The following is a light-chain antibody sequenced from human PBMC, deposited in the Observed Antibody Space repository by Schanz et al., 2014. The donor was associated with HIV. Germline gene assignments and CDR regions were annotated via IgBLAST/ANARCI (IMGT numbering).Light chain of an antibody. J-gene: IGLJ3*02. CDR2: DVS. CDR1: SSDVGSYNY. CDR3: SSYTFSSTLV. Sequence: QSAPTQPASVSGSPGQSITISCTGTSSDVGSYNYVSWYQQHPGKAPKLMIYDVSNRPSGVSNRFSGSKSGNTASLTISGLQAEDEADYYCSSYTFSSTLVFGGGTKFTVL. V-gene: IGLV2-14*03.